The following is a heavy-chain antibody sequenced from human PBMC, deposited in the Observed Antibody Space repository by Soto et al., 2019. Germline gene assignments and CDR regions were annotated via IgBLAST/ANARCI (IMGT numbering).Heavy chain of an antibody. V-gene: IGHV4-30-4*01. J-gene: IGHJ4*02. D-gene: IGHD3-22*01. Sequence: SETLSLTCTVSGDSISSADYFWSWIRQPPGKGLEWIGCISSSGRTYYNPSLESRLVISLETSKNRFFLKLNSVTAADTAVFYCARASGDSSGYSFHLWGQGTQVTVSS. CDR3: ARASGDSSGYSFHL. CDR1: GDSISSADYF. CDR2: ISSSGRT.